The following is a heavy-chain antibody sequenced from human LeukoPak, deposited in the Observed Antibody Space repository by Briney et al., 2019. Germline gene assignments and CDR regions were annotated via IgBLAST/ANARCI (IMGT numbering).Heavy chain of an antibody. J-gene: IGHJ4*02. Sequence: GGSLRLSCAASGVAFSSYAMSWVRQAPGKGLDWVATVNAPGRETFYADSVKGRFIISRDNSKNTFYLEMDSLRADDTAVYYCASGKVNHLGALDYWGQGTLVTVSS. CDR3: ASGKVNHLGALDY. CDR1: GVAFSSYA. D-gene: IGHD1-26*01. V-gene: IGHV3-23*01. CDR2: VNAPGRET.